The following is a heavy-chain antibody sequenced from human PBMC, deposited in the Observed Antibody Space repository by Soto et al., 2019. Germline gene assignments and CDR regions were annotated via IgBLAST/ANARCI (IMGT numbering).Heavy chain of an antibody. CDR1: GGSVSSGSYY. V-gene: IGHV4-61*01. Sequence: SETLSLTCTVSGGSVSSGSYYWSWIRQPPGKGLEWIGYIYYSGSTNYNPSLKSRVTISVDTSKNQFSLKLSSVTAADTAVYYCARDSYGTLDYWGQGTLVTVSS. D-gene: IGHD5-18*01. J-gene: IGHJ4*02. CDR2: IYYSGST. CDR3: ARDSYGTLDY.